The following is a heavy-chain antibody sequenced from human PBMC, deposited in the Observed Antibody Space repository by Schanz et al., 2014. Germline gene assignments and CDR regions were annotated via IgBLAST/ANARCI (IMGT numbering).Heavy chain of an antibody. Sequence: EVQLVESGGGLVKPGGSLRLSCAASGFTFSSYSMNWVRQAPGKGLEWVSSISRSSSSIYYADSVKGRFTISRDNAKNSLYLQMHSLRAEDTAVYYCAKDRQNRVNRVGYYYGMDVWGQGTTVTVSS. CDR3: AKDRQNRVNRVGYYYGMDV. CDR1: GFTFSSYS. D-gene: IGHD3-16*01. J-gene: IGHJ6*02. CDR2: ISRSSSSI. V-gene: IGHV3-21*01.